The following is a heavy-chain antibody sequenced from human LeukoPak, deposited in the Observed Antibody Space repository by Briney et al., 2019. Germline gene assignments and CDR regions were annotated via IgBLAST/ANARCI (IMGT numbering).Heavy chain of an antibody. V-gene: IGHV3-23*01. J-gene: IGHJ6*02. CDR3: AKDRLKRGAAAGKEYYYGMDV. Sequence: GGSLRLSCAASLFTFSSYAMSWVRQAPGKGLEWVAAISGSGGSTYYADSVKGRFTISRDNSKNTLYLQMNSLRAEDTAVYYCAKDRLKRGAAAGKEYYYGMDVWGQGTTVTVSS. D-gene: IGHD6-13*01. CDR1: LFTFSSYA. CDR2: ISGSGGST.